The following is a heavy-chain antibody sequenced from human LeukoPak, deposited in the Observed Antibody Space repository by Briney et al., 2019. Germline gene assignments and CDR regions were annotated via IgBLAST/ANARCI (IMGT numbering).Heavy chain of an antibody. D-gene: IGHD3-3*01. CDR1: GGFISSSSYY. J-gene: IGHJ4*02. V-gene: IGHV4-39*01. CDR2: VYYSGST. CDR3: ARSNYDFWSGYYGSSGDYFDY. Sequence: PSETLSLTCTVSGGFISSSSYYWGWIRLPPGKGLEWNGSVYYSGSTYYNPSLKSRVTISVDTSKNQFSLKLSSVTAADTAVYYCARSNYDFWSGYYGSSGDYFDYWGQGTLVTVSS.